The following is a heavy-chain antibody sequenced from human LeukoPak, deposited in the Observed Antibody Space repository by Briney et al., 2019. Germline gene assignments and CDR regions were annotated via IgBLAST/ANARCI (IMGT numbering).Heavy chain of an antibody. D-gene: IGHD1-1*01. CDR3: ARGELESMGDY. CDR1: GYTLTSYG. V-gene: IGHV1-18*01. Sequence: ASVKVSCKASGYTLTSYGISWVRQAPGQGLAWMGWISAYNGNTNYAQKLQGRVTMTTDKSTSTAYMELRSLRSDDSAVYCCARGELESMGDYWGEGTLVTVSS. CDR2: ISAYNGNT. J-gene: IGHJ4*02.